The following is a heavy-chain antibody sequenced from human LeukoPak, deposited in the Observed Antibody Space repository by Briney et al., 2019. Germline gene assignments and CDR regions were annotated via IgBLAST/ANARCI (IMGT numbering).Heavy chain of an antibody. CDR2: ISSSSSYI. CDR3: ARDLFGSYIP. D-gene: IGHD1-26*01. V-gene: IGHV3-21*01. J-gene: IGHJ5*02. CDR1: GFTFSSYS. Sequence: GGSLRLSCAASGFTFSSYSMNWARQAPGKGLEWVSSISSSSSYIYYADSVKGRFTISRDNAKNSLYLQMNSLRAEDTAVYYCARDLFGSYIPWGQGTLVTVSS.